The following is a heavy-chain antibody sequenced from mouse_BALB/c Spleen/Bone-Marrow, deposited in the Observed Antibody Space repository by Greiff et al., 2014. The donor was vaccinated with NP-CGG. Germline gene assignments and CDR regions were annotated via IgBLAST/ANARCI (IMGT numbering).Heavy chain of an antibody. CDR1: GYAFTNYL. Sequence: QVQLQQSGAELVRPGTSVKVSCKASGYAFTNYLIEWVKQRPGQGLEWIGVINPGSGGTNYNEKFKGKATLTADKSSSTAYMQLSSLTSDDSAVYFCAIQLGPPYAMDYWGQGTSVTVSS. D-gene: IGHD3-1*01. J-gene: IGHJ4*01. CDR2: INPGSGGT. CDR3: AIQLGPPYAMDY. V-gene: IGHV1-54*01.